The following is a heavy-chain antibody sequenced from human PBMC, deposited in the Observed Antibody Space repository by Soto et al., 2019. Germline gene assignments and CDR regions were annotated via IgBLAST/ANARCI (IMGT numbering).Heavy chain of an antibody. D-gene: IGHD6-13*01. CDR2: INHSGNT. J-gene: IGHJ4*02. CDR3: ARHHVRGRTITGAAEF. V-gene: IGHV4-34*01. CDR1: GGSFSGYY. Sequence: SETLSLTCAVYGGSFSGYYWSWIRQPPGKGLEWIGEINHSGNTNYNPSLKSRVTISVDTSKNQLFLNLSSVTAADTAMYYCARHHVRGRTITGAAEFWGQGTLVTVSS.